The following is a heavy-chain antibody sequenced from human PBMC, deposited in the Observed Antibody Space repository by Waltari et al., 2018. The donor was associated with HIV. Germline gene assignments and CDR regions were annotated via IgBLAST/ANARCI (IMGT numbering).Heavy chain of an antibody. CDR1: GFTFSSYS. CDR2: ISSSSSTI. V-gene: IGHV3-48*01. Sequence: VQLVESGGGVVQPGRSLRLSCAASGFTFSSYSMNWVRQAPGKGLEWVSYISSSSSTIYYADSVKGRFTISRDNGKNSLYLQMNSLRAEDTAVYYCARHKEGEGYNYWIYYYYYGMDVWGQGTTVTVSS. J-gene: IGHJ6*02. CDR3: ARHKEGEGYNYWIYYYYYGMDV. D-gene: IGHD5-18*01.